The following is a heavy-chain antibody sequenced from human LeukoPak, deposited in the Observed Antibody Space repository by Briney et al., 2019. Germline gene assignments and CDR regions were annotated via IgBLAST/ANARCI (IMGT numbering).Heavy chain of an antibody. J-gene: IGHJ4*02. Sequence: PGGSLRLSCTASGFTFGDYAMTWVRQAPGKGLEWVSYFSTSSGTISYADSVKGRFTISRDDAKNSLYLQMNSLRDEDTAVYYCARDKDFGFDYWGQGTLVTVSS. D-gene: IGHD3-10*01. V-gene: IGHV3-48*02. CDR1: GFTFGDYA. CDR2: FSTSSGTI. CDR3: ARDKDFGFDY.